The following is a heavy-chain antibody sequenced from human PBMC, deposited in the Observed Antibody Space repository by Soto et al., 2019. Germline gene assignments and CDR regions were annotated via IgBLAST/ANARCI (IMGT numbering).Heavy chain of an antibody. CDR1: GFTFSSYS. CDR2: FRSGGDDGTT. Sequence: QTGGSLRLSCAASGFTFSSYSMSWVRQAPGKGLEWVSGFRSGGDDGTTHYADSVKGRFTISRDNSKNTLFLQMDSLRAEDTAIYYCAKKVNSGPGSQYFDYWGQGTLVTVSS. J-gene: IGHJ4*02. CDR3: AKKVNSGPGSQYFDY. V-gene: IGHV3-23*01. D-gene: IGHD3-10*01.